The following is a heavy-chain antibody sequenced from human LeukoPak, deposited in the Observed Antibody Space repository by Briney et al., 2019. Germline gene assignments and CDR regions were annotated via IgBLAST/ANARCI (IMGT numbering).Heavy chain of an antibody. V-gene: IGHV1-46*01. CDR3: ARGGDTMINPAFYGFDI. CDR2: INRSGGRT. Sequence: EASVKVSCKASGYTFTSYYIHWVRQAPGQGLEWMGIINRSGGRTRYAQKFQGRVTMTRDTSTSTVYMELSSLRSEDTAVYSCARGGDTMINPAFYGFDIWGQGTMVTVSS. D-gene: IGHD3-22*01. CDR1: GYTFTSYY. J-gene: IGHJ3*02.